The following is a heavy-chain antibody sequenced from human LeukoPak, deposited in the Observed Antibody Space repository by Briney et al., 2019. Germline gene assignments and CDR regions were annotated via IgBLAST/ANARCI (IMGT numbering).Heavy chain of an antibody. Sequence: PGGSPRLSCAASGFTFSNYWMTWVRQAPGKGLEWVANIHPNGGDQYYVDSVKGRFTISRDNAKNSLYLQMSSLTAEDTAVYFCASQPSAVAGNYWGQGTLDTVSS. CDR3: ASQPSAVAGNY. V-gene: IGHV3-7*02. J-gene: IGHJ4*02. D-gene: IGHD6-19*01. CDR2: IHPNGGDQ. CDR1: GFTFSNYW.